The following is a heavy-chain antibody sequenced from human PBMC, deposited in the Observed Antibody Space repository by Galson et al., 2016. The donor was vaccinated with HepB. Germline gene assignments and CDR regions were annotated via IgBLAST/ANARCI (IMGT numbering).Heavy chain of an antibody. D-gene: IGHD6-19*01. CDR1: GFTFDDYA. V-gene: IGHV3-9*01. Sequence: SLRLSCAASGFTFDDYAMHWVRQAPGKGLEWVSGISWNSGRIGYADSVKGRFTISRDNAKNSLYLQMNSLKPEDTAFYYCAKDITEAGIGWLDPWGQGTLVTVSS. J-gene: IGHJ5*02. CDR2: ISWNSGRI. CDR3: AKDITEAGIGWLDP.